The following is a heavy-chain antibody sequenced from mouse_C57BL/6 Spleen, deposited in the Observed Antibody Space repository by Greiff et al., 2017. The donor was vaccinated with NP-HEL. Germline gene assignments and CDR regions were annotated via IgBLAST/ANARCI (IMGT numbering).Heavy chain of an antibody. CDR2: ISSGSSTI. D-gene: IGHD1-1*01. CDR3: ARARYYGSEDWYFDV. CDR1: GFTFSDYG. J-gene: IGHJ1*03. V-gene: IGHV5-17*01. Sequence: EVKLMESGGGLVKPGGSLKLSCAASGFTFSDYGMHWVRQAPEKGLEWVAYISSGSSTIYYADTVKGRFTISRDNAKNTLFLPMTSLRSEDTAMYYCARARYYGSEDWYFDVWVTGTTVTVSS.